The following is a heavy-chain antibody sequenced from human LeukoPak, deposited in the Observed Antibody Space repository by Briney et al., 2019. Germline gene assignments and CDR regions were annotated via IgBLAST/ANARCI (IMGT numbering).Heavy chain of an antibody. CDR3: ARGTYYYDSASEYFQH. D-gene: IGHD3-10*01. V-gene: IGHV1-2*06. CDR2: INPNSGGT. Sequence: ASVKVSCKASGYTFTGYYMHWVRQAPGQGLEWMGRINPNSGGTNYAQKFQGRVTMTRDTSISTAYMELSRLRSDDTAVYYCARGTYYYDSASEYFQHWGQGTLVTASS. CDR1: GYTFTGYY. J-gene: IGHJ1*01.